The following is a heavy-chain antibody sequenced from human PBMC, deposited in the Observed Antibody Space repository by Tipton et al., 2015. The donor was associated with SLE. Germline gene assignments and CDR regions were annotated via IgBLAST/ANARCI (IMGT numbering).Heavy chain of an antibody. CDR3: AREFLNPVTTVHYYFDL. J-gene: IGHJ2*01. CDR2: IYTNEST. CDR1: GGSISSYY. V-gene: IGHV4-4*07. Sequence: TLSLTCTVSGGSISSYYWSWIRQPAGGGLEWIGRIYTNESTNYNPSLKSRVIMSVDTSKNHFSLKLISVTAADTAVYYCAREFLNPVTTVHYYFDLWGRGTLVTVSS. D-gene: IGHD4-11*01.